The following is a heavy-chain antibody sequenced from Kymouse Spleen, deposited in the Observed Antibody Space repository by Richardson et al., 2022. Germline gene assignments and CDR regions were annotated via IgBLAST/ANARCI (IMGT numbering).Heavy chain of an antibody. CDR3: ASTTGTTRGMDV. CDR1: GGSFSGYY. J-gene: IGHJ6*02. D-gene: IGHD1-1*01. V-gene: IGHV4-34*01. Sequence: QVQLQQWGAGLLKPSETLSLTCAVYGGSFSGYYWSWIRQPPGKGLEWIGEINHSGSTNYNPSLKSRVTISVDTSKNQFSLKLSSVTAADTAVYYCASTTGTTRGMDVWGQGTTVTVSS. CDR2: INHSGST.